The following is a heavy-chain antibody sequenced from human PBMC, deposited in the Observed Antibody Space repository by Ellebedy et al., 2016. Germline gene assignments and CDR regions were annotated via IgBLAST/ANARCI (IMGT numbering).Heavy chain of an antibody. Sequence: GESLKISXAASGFTFSDYYMSWIRQAPGKGLEWVANIKQDGSEKYYVDSVKGRFTISRDNAKNSLYLQMNSLRAEDTAVYYCARDSLEFYDFWSGYSILGYMDVWGKGTTVTVSS. CDR1: GFTFSDYY. D-gene: IGHD3-3*01. J-gene: IGHJ6*03. CDR3: ARDSLEFYDFWSGYSILGYMDV. CDR2: IKQDGSEK. V-gene: IGHV3-7*01.